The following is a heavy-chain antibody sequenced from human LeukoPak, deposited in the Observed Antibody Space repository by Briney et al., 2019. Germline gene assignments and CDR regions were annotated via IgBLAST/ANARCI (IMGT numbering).Heavy chain of an antibody. Sequence: SVKVSCKASGGTFSNYAISWVRRAPGQGLEWMGGIMSIFDTADYAQKFQGRLTITADESTSTAYMELSSLRAEDTAVYYCARDLVGSHTGYSSGAWDYWGQGTLVTVSS. D-gene: IGHD3-9*01. CDR3: ARDLVGSHTGYSSGAWDY. CDR2: IMSIFDTA. V-gene: IGHV1-69*13. CDR1: GGTFSNYA. J-gene: IGHJ4*02.